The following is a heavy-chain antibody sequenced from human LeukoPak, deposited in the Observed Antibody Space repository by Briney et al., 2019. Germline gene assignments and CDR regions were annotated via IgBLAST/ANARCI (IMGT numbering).Heavy chain of an antibody. CDR3: AKKKQLGTGDAFDI. Sequence: GGSLRLSCAASGFTFNSYAMSWVRQAPGKGLEWVSTISGSGGTTYYADSVKGRFTISRDNSKNTLYLQMDSLRAEDTAVYYCAKKKQLGTGDAFDIWGQGTMVTVSS. V-gene: IGHV3-23*01. CDR2: ISGSGGTT. J-gene: IGHJ3*02. D-gene: IGHD5-18*01. CDR1: GFTFNSYA.